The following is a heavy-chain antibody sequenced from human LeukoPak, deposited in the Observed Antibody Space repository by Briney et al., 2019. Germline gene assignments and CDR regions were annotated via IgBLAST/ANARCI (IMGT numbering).Heavy chain of an antibody. D-gene: IGHD3-10*02. Sequence: GGSLRLSCAASGFTFSSYWMSWVRQAPGKGLEWVGFIRNKVYGGTTEYAASVKGRFTISKDDSKSVAYLQMNSLKIEDTAVYYCSRELYYVPLLGGQGTLVTVSS. CDR1: GFTFSSYW. CDR3: SRELYYVPLL. V-gene: IGHV3-49*04. CDR2: IRNKVYGGTT. J-gene: IGHJ4*02.